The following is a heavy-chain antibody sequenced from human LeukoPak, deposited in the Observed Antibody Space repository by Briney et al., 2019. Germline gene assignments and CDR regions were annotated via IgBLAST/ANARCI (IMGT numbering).Heavy chain of an antibody. V-gene: IGHV1-69*04. J-gene: IGHJ4*02. CDR3: AIFLSTYYYDSSGYSIPVDY. CDR1: GGTFSSYA. CDR2: IIPILGIA. Sequence: SVKVSCKASGGTFSSYAISWVRQAPGQGLEWMGRIIPILGIANYAQKFQGRVTITVDKSTSTAYMELSSLRSEDTAVYYCAIFLSTYYYDSSGYSIPVDYWGQGTLVTVSS. D-gene: IGHD3-22*01.